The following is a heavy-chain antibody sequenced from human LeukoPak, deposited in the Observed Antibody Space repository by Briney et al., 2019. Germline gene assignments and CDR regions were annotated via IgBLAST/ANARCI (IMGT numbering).Heavy chain of an antibody. Sequence: SETLSLTCTVSGGSISSGDYYWSWIRQPPGKGLEWIGYIYYSGSTYYNPSLKSRVTISVDTSKNQFSLKLSSVTAADTAVYYCARVSGSYYEGYYFDYWGQGTLVTVSS. CDR3: ARVSGSYYEGYYFDY. V-gene: IGHV4-30-4*08. CDR1: GGSISSGDYY. CDR2: IYYSGST. D-gene: IGHD1-26*01. J-gene: IGHJ4*02.